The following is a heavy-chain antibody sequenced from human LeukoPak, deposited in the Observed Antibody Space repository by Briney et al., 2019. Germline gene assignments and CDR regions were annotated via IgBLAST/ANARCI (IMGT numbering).Heavy chain of an antibody. J-gene: IGHJ4*02. Sequence: SETLSLTCPVSGGSISSYYWSWIRQPPGEGLGGVGYIYYSGSTNYNPSLKSRVTISVDTSKNQFSLKLSSVTAADTAVYYCARLHVEMATIYYFDYWGQGTLVTVSS. D-gene: IGHD5-24*01. CDR1: GGSISSYY. CDR3: ARLHVEMATIYYFDY. V-gene: IGHV4-59*01. CDR2: IYYSGST.